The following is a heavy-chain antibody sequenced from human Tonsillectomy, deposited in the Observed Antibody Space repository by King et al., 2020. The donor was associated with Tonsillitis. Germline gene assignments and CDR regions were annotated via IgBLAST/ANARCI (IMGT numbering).Heavy chain of an antibody. CDR1: GFTFNNYD. D-gene: IGHD3-22*01. J-gene: IGHJ4*02. CDR2: ISYDGTNK. Sequence: VQLVESGGGVVQPGRSLRLSCAASGFTFNNYDMHWVRQAPGKGLEWVAVISYDGTNKYYADSVKGRFTISRDNSKNTLYLQMNSLRAEDTAVYYSANDFYYYDSSSKAPNFFDYWGQGTLVTVSS. CDR3: ANDFYYYDSSSKAPNFFDY. V-gene: IGHV3-30*18.